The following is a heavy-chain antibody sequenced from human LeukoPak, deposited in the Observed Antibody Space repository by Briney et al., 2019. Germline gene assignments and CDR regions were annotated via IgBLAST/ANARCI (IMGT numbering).Heavy chain of an antibody. J-gene: IGHJ4*02. CDR3: ARDRLLGDGYNDYFDY. CDR2: INSSAGST. D-gene: IGHD5-24*01. V-gene: IGHV1-46*01. CDR1: GYTFTTYY. Sequence: ASVKLSCKASGYTFTTYYMHWVRQAPGQGLGWLGVINSSAGSTTYAQKFQGRLTMTRDTSTSTVYMELSSLRSDDTAMYYWARDRLLGDGYNDYFDYWGQGTLVTVSS.